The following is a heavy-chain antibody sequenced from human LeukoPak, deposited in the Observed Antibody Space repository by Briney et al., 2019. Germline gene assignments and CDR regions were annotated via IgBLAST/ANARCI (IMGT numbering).Heavy chain of an antibody. Sequence: PGGSLRLSCAASGFTFSSYWMSWVRQAPGKGLEWVANIKQDGSEKYYVDSVKGRFIISRDNAKNSLYLQMNSLRAEDTAVYYCARDYMVRGVMPLFDPWGQGTLVTVSS. D-gene: IGHD3-10*01. CDR1: GFTFSSYW. CDR2: IKQDGSEK. V-gene: IGHV3-7*01. CDR3: ARDYMVRGVMPLFDP. J-gene: IGHJ5*02.